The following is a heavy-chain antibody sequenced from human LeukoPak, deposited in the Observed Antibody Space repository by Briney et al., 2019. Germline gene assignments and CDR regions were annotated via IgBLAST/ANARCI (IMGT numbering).Heavy chain of an antibody. J-gene: IGHJ6*03. D-gene: IGHD1-7*01. CDR1: GFTFSSYS. V-gene: IGHV3-21*01. CDR3: ARDYSFLPLELQGYYYYMDV. Sequence: GGSLRLSCAASGFTFSSYSMNWVRQAPGKGLEWVSSISSSSSYIYYADSVKGRFTISRDNAKNSLYLQMNSLRAEDTAVYYCARDYSFLPLELQGYYYYMDVWGKGTTV. CDR2: ISSSSSYI.